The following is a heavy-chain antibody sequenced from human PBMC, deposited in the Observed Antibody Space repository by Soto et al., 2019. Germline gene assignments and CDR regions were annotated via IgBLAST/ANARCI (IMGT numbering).Heavy chain of an antibody. CDR1: GFTFSGYG. J-gene: IGHJ4*02. CDR3: AKGSSGWYGGIFDY. D-gene: IGHD6-19*01. CDR2: ITWNSGTK. Sequence: GGSLRLSCAATGFTFSGYGMHWVRHPPGKGLEWVSGITWNSGTKGYADSVKGRFTISRDNAKNSLYLQMNSLRAEDTAFYYCAKGSSGWYGGIFDYWGQGTPVTVSS. V-gene: IGHV3-9*01.